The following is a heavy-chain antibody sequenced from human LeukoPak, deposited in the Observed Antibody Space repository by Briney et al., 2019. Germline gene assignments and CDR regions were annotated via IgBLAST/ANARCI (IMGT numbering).Heavy chain of an antibody. CDR1: GFIFSDYT. CDR3: AKGSTGGKVDWFDP. CDR2: FTAYGGT. D-gene: IGHD4-23*01. Sequence: GGSLRLSCAASGFIFSDYTMMWVRRAPGKGLQWVATFTAYGGTYYAASVKGRFAISRDDSRDTVSLYMNSLRVEDTAMYYCAKGSTGGKVDWFDPWGPGTLVTVSS. J-gene: IGHJ5*02. V-gene: IGHV3-23*01.